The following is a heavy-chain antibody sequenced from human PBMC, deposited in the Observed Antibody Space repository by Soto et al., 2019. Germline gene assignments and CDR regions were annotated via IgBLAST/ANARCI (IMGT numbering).Heavy chain of an antibody. J-gene: IGHJ5*02. V-gene: IGHV4-30-2*01. CDR1: GGSISSGGYS. CDR2: IYHRGST. Sequence: QLQLQESGSGLVKPSQTLSLTCAVSGGSISSGGYSWSWIRQPPGKGLEWIGYIYHRGSTYYNPYLNSRVTISVDRSKNQFSLKLSSVTAADTAVYYCARVRGTYCGGDCYPPTPNWYDPWGQGTLVTVSS. D-gene: IGHD2-21*02. CDR3: ARVRGTYCGGDCYPPTPNWYDP.